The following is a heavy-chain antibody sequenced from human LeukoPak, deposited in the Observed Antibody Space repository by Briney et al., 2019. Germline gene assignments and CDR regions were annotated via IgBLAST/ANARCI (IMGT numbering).Heavy chain of an antibody. CDR3: ARDGPIFVVVPAAILDYYYGMDV. CDR1: GYTFTSYG. J-gene: IGHJ6*04. CDR2: ISAYNGNT. D-gene: IGHD2-2*01. V-gene: IGHV1-18*04. Sequence: GASVKVSCKASGYTFTSYGISWVRQAPGQGLEWMGWISAYNGNTNYAQKLQGRVTMTTDTSTSTAYMELRSLRSDDTAVYYCARDGPIFVVVPAAILDYYYGMDVWGKGTTVTVSS.